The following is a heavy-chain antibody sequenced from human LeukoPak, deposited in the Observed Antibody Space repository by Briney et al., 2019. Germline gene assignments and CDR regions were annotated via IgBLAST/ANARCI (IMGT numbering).Heavy chain of an antibody. CDR2: ISYDGSDK. J-gene: IGHJ5*02. V-gene: IGHV3-30*18. CDR1: GFTFSTYG. D-gene: IGHD3-10*01. CDR3: AKEHIIRGVIFWFDP. Sequence: GGFLRLSCTASGFTFSTYGIHWVRQAPGKGLEWVSVISYDGSDKYYAESVKGRFTMSRDNSKNTVYLQVSSLRAEDAAVYYCAKEHIIRGVIFWFDPWGQGTPVTVSS.